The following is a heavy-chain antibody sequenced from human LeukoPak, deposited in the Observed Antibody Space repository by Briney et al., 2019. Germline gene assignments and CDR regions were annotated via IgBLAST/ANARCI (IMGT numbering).Heavy chain of an antibody. D-gene: IGHD3/OR15-3a*01. Sequence: SETLSLTCAVYGGSFSGYYWSWIRQPLGKGLEWIGEINHSENTDYNPSLKSRVTISVDTSKNQLSLKLSSVTAADTAVYYCARHLRWRTSFSPFDYWGQGTLVTVSS. CDR1: GGSFSGYY. CDR2: INHSENT. V-gene: IGHV4-34*01. J-gene: IGHJ4*02. CDR3: ARHLRWRTSFSPFDY.